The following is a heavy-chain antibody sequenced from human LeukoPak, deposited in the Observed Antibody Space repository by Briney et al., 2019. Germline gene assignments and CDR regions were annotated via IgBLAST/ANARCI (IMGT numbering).Heavy chain of an antibody. J-gene: IGHJ4*02. CDR3: AKDPAAGSDFLRYYFDY. CDR1: GFTFSSYS. D-gene: IGHD6-13*01. V-gene: IGHV3-21*04. Sequence: KSGGSLRLSCAASGFTFSSYSMNWVRQAPGKGLEWVSSISSSSSYIYYADSVKGRFTISRDNSKNTLYLQMNSLRAEDTAVYYCAKDPAAGSDFLRYYFDYWGQGTLVTVSS. CDR2: ISSSSSYI.